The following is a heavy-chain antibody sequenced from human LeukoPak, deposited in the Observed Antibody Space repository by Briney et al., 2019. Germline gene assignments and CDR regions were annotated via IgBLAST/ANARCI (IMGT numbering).Heavy chain of an antibody. Sequence: GESLKISCQASGYSFTSSWIGWARQMPGKGLEWMAIINPGDSDTRYSPSFQGQVTISADKSITTAYLQWSSLKASDTAMYYCARQGSSWIGGGPDYWGQGTLVTVSS. D-gene: IGHD6-13*01. CDR2: INPGDSDT. V-gene: IGHV5-51*01. J-gene: IGHJ4*02. CDR1: GYSFTSSW. CDR3: ARQGSSWIGGGPDY.